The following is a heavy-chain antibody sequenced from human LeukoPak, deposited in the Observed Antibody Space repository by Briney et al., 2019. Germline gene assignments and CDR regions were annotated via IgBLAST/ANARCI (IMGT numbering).Heavy chain of an antibody. CDR3: ARLVVPAAFHDY. Sequence: PSETLSLTCTVSGGSISSSSYYWGWIRQPPGKGLEWIGSIYYSGSTYYNPSLKSRVTISVDTSKNQFSLKLSSVTAADTAVYYCARLVVPAAFHDYWGQGTLVTVSS. D-gene: IGHD2-2*01. J-gene: IGHJ4*02. CDR1: GGSISSSSYY. V-gene: IGHV4-39*01. CDR2: IYYSGST.